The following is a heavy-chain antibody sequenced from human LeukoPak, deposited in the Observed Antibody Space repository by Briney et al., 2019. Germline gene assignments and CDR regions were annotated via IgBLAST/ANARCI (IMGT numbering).Heavy chain of an antibody. J-gene: IGHJ3*02. Sequence: SETLSLTCTVSGGSFSSYYWSWIRQPPGKGLEYIGYIYYSGTTNYNPSLKSRVTISVDTSKHQFSLNLTSLTAADTAVYYCARDSIGLDAFDIWGPGTTVTVSS. CDR2: IYYSGTT. CDR1: GGSFSSYY. CDR3: ARDSIGLDAFDI. D-gene: IGHD6-19*01. V-gene: IGHV4-59*01.